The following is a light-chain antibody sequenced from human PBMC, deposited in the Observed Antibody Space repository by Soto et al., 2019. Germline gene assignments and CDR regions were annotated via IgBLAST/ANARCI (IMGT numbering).Light chain of an antibody. CDR2: DVS. CDR3: SSFTTSTTYV. J-gene: IGLJ1*01. Sequence: QSVLTQPASVSGSPGQSSTISCTVTSSDSGGYNSVSWYQQHPGKAPQLMIFDVSRRPSGDSNRFSGSMSANTASLTISGLQTEDEADYYCSSFTTSTTYVFGTGTKVTVL. CDR1: SSDSGGYNS. V-gene: IGLV2-14*03.